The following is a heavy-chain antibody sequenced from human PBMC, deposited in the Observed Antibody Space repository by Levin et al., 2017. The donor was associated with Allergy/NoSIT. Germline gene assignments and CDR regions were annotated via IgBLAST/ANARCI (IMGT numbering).Heavy chain of an antibody. Sequence: GGSLRLSCAASGFTFSDYYMSWIRQAPGKGLEWVSYISSSGSTIYYADSVKGRFTISRDNAKNSLYLQMNSLRAEDTAVYYCARVGTAAASYYYYGMDVWGQGTTVTVSS. J-gene: IGHJ6*02. D-gene: IGHD6-13*01. CDR2: ISSSGSTI. V-gene: IGHV3-11*01. CDR3: ARVGTAAASYYYYGMDV. CDR1: GFTFSDYY.